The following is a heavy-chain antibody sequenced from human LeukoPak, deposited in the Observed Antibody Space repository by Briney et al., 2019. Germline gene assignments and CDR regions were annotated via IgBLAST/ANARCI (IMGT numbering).Heavy chain of an antibody. CDR2: TYYSGTT. CDR1: GGSISSYY. V-gene: IGHV4-59*01. Sequence: SETLSLTCTVSGGSISSYYWSWIRQPPGKGLEWIGYTYYSGTTNYNPSLKSRVTISVDTSKNQFSLKLSSVTAADTAVYYCARGLTKAIDYWGQGTLVTVSS. J-gene: IGHJ4*02. D-gene: IGHD4/OR15-4a*01. CDR3: ARGLTKAIDY.